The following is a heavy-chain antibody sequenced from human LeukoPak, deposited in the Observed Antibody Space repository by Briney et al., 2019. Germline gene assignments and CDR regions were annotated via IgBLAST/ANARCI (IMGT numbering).Heavy chain of an antibody. CDR3: ARDSVISPYFDY. V-gene: IGHV3-48*02. Sequence: GGSLRLSCAASGFTFSNYNMNWVRQAPGKGLEWVSYIRYSSSPIYYADSVKGRFTISRDNAKNSLYLQMNSLRDEDTAVYYCARDSVISPYFDYWGQGTLVTVSS. D-gene: IGHD2-21*01. CDR2: IRYSSSPI. J-gene: IGHJ4*02. CDR1: GFTFSNYN.